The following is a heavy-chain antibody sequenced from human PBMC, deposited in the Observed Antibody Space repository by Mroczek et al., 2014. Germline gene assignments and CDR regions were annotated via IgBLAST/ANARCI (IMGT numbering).Heavy chain of an antibody. Sequence: QVQLVQSGGRRGPAWRSLRLSCAASGFTFSSYGMHWVRQAPGKGLEWVAVISYDGSNKYYADSVKGRFTISRDNSKNTLYLQMNSLRAEDTAVYYCANAPPPWVVPAASRGFDYWGQGTLVTVSS. CDR1: GFTFSSYG. CDR3: ANAPPPWVVPAASRGFDY. CDR2: ISYDGSNK. D-gene: IGHD2-2*01. J-gene: IGHJ4*02. V-gene: IGHV3-30*18.